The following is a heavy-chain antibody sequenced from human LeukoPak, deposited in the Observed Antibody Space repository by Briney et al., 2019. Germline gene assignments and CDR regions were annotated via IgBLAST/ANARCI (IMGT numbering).Heavy chain of an antibody. CDR3: ARDRRSRYRAGESGFDP. D-gene: IGHD6-13*01. CDR2: IDHSGST. Sequence: SETLSLTCTVSGYSISSGYYWGWIRQPPGKGLEWTGSIDHSGSTYYNPSLKSRVTISVDTSKNQFSLKLSSVTAADTAVYYCARDRRSRYRAGESGFDPWGQGTLVTVSS. CDR1: GYSISSGYY. V-gene: IGHV4-38-2*02. J-gene: IGHJ5*02.